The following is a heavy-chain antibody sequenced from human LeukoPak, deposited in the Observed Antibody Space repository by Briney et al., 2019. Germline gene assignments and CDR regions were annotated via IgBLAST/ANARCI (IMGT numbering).Heavy chain of an antibody. D-gene: IGHD3-22*01. CDR1: GFTFSSNA. Sequence: GGSLRLSCAASGFTFSSNAMSWVRQAPGKGLEWVSGISGSGDNTYYADSVKGRLTISRDNSKDTLYVQVNSLGTEDTAAYYCAKGSYYDSSGSFYFDYWGQGTLVTVSS. J-gene: IGHJ4*02. CDR3: AKGSYYDSSGSFYFDY. CDR2: ISGSGDNT. V-gene: IGHV3-23*01.